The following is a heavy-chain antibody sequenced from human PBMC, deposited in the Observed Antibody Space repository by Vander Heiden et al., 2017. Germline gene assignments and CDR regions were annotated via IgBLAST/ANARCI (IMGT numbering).Heavy chain of an antibody. Sequence: QVQLVESGGGVVQPGRSLRLSCAASGFTFSSSGMHWVRQAPGKGLEWVAVIWYDGSNKYYADSVKGRFTISRDNSKNTLYLQMNSLRAEDTAVYYCARSRIAVAGTPPGYWGQGTLVTVSS. CDR2: IWYDGSNK. D-gene: IGHD6-19*01. CDR3: ARSRIAVAGTPPGY. CDR1: GFTFSSSG. J-gene: IGHJ4*02. V-gene: IGHV3-33*01.